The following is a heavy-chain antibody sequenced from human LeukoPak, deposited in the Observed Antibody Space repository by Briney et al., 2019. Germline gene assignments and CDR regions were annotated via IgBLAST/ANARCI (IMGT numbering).Heavy chain of an antibody. J-gene: IGHJ4*02. D-gene: IGHD4-17*01. CDR2: IYPGDSDT. Sequence: XGWVGQIPGKGRGWMGIIYPGDSDTRYSPSFQGQVTISADKSISTAYLQWSSLKASDTAMYYCARQVWGVTTGFDYWGQGTLVTVSS. V-gene: IGHV5-51*01. CDR3: ARQVWGVTTGFDY.